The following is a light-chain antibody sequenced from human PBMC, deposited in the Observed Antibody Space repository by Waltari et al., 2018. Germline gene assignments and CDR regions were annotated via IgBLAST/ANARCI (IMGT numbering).Light chain of an antibody. CDR1: QSVLYSSNNNNY. J-gene: IGKJ1*01. Sequence: DIVMTQSPDSLAVSLGERATINCKSSQSVLYSSNNNNYLAWYRQKPGQPPKLLFYWASTRASGVPDRFSGSGSGKDFTLTISSLQAEDVAVYYCQQYYTTPRTFGQGTTVEIK. CDR3: QQYYTTPRT. CDR2: WAS. V-gene: IGKV4-1*01.